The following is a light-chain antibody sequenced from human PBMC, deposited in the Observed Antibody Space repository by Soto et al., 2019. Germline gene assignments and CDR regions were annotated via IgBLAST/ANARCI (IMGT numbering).Light chain of an antibody. CDR1: QDISSY. CDR2: AAS. CDR3: HQYDLYPLT. V-gene: IGKV1-16*01. Sequence: DIQMTQSPSSLSASVGDRVTISCRASQDISSYLAWFQQKPGKAPKSLIFAASRLQGGVPSRFGGSGSGTDFTLTITSLQPEDFATYYCHQYDLYPLTLGGGTRVEI. J-gene: IGKJ4*01.